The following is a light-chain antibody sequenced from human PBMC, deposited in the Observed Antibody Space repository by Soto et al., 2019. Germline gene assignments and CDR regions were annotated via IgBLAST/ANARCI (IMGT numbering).Light chain of an antibody. CDR2: KVS. CDR3: CSYGGSNILYV. Sequence: QSALTQPPSASGSPGQSVTISCTGTSSDVGGYDYVSWYQQHPGKAPKLLIYKVSQRPSGVPDRFSGSKSGSTASLTVSGLQADDEADYYCCSYGGSNILYVFGTGTKSPS. CDR1: SSDVGGYDY. J-gene: IGLJ1*01. V-gene: IGLV2-8*01.